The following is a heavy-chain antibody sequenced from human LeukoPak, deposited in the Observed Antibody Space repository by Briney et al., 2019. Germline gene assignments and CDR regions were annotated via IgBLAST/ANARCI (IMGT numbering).Heavy chain of an antibody. J-gene: IGHJ4*02. CDR1: EFTFSNYW. D-gene: IGHD6-19*01. V-gene: IGHV3-7*01. CDR2: IKQDGSQI. Sequence: PGGSLRLSCAASEFTFSNYWMNWVRQTPGKGLEWVANIKQDGSQIYYVDSVKGRFTISRDNAKNSLYLQMNSLRAEDTAVYYRATMDYSNVWYMGYWGQGTLVTVSS. CDR3: ATMDYSNVWYMGY.